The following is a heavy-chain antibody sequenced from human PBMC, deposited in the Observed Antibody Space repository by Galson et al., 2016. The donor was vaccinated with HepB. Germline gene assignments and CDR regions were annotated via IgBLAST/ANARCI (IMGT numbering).Heavy chain of an antibody. J-gene: IGHJ4*01. D-gene: IGHD5-18*01. Sequence: SLRLSCAASGFRFGTYAMHWVRQAPGKGLEWVAGISSDGNNKYYIDSAKGRFTISRDNFRNTLYLQLSSLRVDDTAVYYCARDGGAAWIQLWFDNWGHGTVVTVSS. CDR2: ISSDGNNK. CDR3: ARDGGAAWIQLWFDN. CDR1: GFRFGTYA. V-gene: IGHV3-30*04.